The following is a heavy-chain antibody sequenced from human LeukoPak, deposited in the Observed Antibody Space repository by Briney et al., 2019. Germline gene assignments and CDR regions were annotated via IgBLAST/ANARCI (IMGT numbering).Heavy chain of an antibody. D-gene: IGHD3-10*01. CDR1: GFTFSNYD. J-gene: IGHJ1*01. Sequence: PGEPLRLSCTVSGFTFSNYDLCWVRQAPGKGLEWVSSFRGGGSATYYGDSVKGRFTISRENSKNTLYLQKNSVRAEDTAVYYCAKMRCSGSRSLEHWGQGTLVTVSS. CDR3: AKMRCSGSRSLEH. V-gene: IGHV3-23*01. CDR2: FRGGGSAT.